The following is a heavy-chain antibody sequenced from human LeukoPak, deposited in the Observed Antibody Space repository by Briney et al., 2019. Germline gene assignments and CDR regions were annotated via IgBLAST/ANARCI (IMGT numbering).Heavy chain of an antibody. CDR1: GYTFSGYY. CDR3: ARDSSEILPLGY. V-gene: IGHV1-2*02. Sequence: ASVNVSCKASGYTFSGYYIHWVRQAPGQGLEWMGRISPNSGNTNYTQKFQGRVTMTRDASTSTAFMELSRLRSDDTAVYYCARDSSEILPLGYWGQGTLVTVSS. CDR2: ISPNSGNT. J-gene: IGHJ4*02.